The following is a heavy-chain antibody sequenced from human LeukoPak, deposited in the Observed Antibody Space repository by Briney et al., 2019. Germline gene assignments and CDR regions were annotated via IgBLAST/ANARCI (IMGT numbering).Heavy chain of an antibody. Sequence: AASVKVSCKASGYTFTGYYMHWVRQAPGQGLEWMGWINPNFGGTNYSQKFQGRGTMTRDTSISTAYMELRRLRSDDTAVYYCAREGLDSSGRYFDLWGRGTLVTVSS. CDR3: AREGLDSSGRYFDL. D-gene: IGHD6-19*01. CDR2: INPNFGGT. CDR1: GYTFTGYY. V-gene: IGHV1-2*02. J-gene: IGHJ2*01.